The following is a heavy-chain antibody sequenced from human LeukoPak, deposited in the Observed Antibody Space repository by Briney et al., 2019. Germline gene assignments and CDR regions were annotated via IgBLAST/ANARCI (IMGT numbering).Heavy chain of an antibody. CDR1: GYTFTGYY. D-gene: IGHD3-22*01. CDR3: AARGYYDSSGQTWDAFDI. V-gene: IGHV1-2*02. J-gene: IGHJ3*02. CDR2: INPNSGGT. Sequence: ASVKVSCKASGYTFTGYYMHWVRQAPGQGLEWMGWINPNSGGTNYAQKFQGRVTMTRDTSISTAYMELSRLRSDDTAVYYCAARGYYDSSGQTWDAFDIWGQGTMVTVSS.